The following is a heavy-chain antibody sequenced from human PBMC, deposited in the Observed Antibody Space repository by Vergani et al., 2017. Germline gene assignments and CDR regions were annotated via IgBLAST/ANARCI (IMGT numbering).Heavy chain of an antibody. CDR3: ARGTSYSSMGMSAFDI. Sequence: QVQLVQSGAEVKKPGSSVKVSCKASGGTFSSYAISWVRQAPGQGLEWMGGIIPIFGIANYAQKFQGRVTITADKSTSTAYMELSSLRSEDTAVYYCARGTSYSSMGMSAFDIWGQGTMVTVSS. J-gene: IGHJ3*02. CDR2: IIPIFGIA. CDR1: GGTFSSYA. V-gene: IGHV1-69*17. D-gene: IGHD5-18*01.